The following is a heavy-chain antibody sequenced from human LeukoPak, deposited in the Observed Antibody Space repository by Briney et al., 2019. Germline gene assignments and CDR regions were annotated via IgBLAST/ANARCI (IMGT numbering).Heavy chain of an antibody. CDR2: IYYSGST. J-gene: IGHJ4*02. CDR3: GRGGSSSELSRFDY. D-gene: IGHD6-6*01. Sequence: KPSETLSLTCTVSGGSISSYYWSWIRQPPGKGLEWIGYIYYSGSTNYNPSLKSRVTISVDTSKNEFSLNLSSVTAADTAVYYCGRGGSSSELSRFDYWGQGILVTVSS. CDR1: GGSISSYY. V-gene: IGHV4-59*01.